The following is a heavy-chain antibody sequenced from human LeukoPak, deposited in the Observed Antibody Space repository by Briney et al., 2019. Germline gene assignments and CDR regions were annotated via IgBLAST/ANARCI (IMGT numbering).Heavy chain of an antibody. CDR3: ASSPQTTPRKYYSYMDV. CDR1: GGTFSSYA. CDR2: IIPILGTA. V-gene: IGHV1-69*05. Sequence: ASVKVSCKSSGGTFSSYAISWLRQAPGQGREWMGVIIPILGTAKYAQKFQGRVTITTDETTRTAYMELSSLRCEHTAVSYCASSPQTTPRKYYSYMDVWGKGHTVTVSS. J-gene: IGHJ6*03. D-gene: IGHD1-1*01.